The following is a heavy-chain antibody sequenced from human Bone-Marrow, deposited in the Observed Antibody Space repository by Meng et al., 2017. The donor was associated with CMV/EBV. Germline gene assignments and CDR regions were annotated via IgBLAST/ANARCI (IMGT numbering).Heavy chain of an antibody. CDR3: ARDMEYQLLYEKKSDY. Sequence: SVKVSCKASGGTFSSYAISWVRQAPGQGLEGMGGIIPIFGTANYAQKFQGRVTITTDESTSTAYMELTRLRSDDTAVYYCARDMEYQLLYEKKSDYWGQGTLVTVSS. J-gene: IGHJ4*02. CDR2: IIPIFGTA. CDR1: GGTFSSYA. V-gene: IGHV1-69*05. D-gene: IGHD2-2*02.